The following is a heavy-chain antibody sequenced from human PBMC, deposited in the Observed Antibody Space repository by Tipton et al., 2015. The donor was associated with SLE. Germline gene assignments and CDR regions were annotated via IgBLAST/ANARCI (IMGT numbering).Heavy chain of an antibody. Sequence: TLSLTCSVSGGSISSGGHYWSWLRQHPGKGLEWIGYIYDSGSTNYNPSLKSRVTISADTSKNQFSLRVNSVTSAGTAVYYCARDWRGYYGSQAYYYYGMDVWGQGTTVIVSS. CDR1: GGSISSGGHY. V-gene: IGHV4-61*08. CDR2: IYDSGST. D-gene: IGHD3-10*01. J-gene: IGHJ6*02. CDR3: ARDWRGYYGSQAYYYYGMDV.